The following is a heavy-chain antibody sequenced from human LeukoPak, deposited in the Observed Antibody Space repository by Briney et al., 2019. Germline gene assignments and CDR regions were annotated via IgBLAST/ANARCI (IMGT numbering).Heavy chain of an antibody. D-gene: IGHD3-10*01. J-gene: IGHJ4*02. CDR3: ASYYYGSGTSLGY. CDR1: GFIFSSYG. V-gene: IGHV3-48*01. CDR2: ISSSSGTT. Sequence: GGSLRLSCEASGFIFSSYGMNWVRQAPGKGLEWVSYISSSSGTTYYVDSVKGRFTISRDNAKSSLYLQMNSLRAEDTAVYYCASYYYGSGTSLGYWGQGTLVTVSS.